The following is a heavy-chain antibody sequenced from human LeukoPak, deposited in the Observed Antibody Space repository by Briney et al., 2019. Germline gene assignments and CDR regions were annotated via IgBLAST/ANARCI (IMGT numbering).Heavy chain of an antibody. CDR1: GGSISSYY. J-gene: IGHJ4*02. V-gene: IGHV4-59*12. CDR3: ARGLSYDYVWGSYRFKSGLDY. CDR2: IYYSGST. D-gene: IGHD3-16*02. Sequence: PSETLSLTCTVSGGSISSYYWSWIRQPPGKGLEWIGYIYYSGSTNYNPSLKSRVTISVDTSKNQFSLKLSSVTAADTAVYYCARGLSYDYVWGSYRFKSGLDYWGQGTLVTVSS.